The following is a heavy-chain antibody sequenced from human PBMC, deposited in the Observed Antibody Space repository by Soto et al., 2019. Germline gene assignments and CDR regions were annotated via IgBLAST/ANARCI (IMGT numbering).Heavy chain of an antibody. Sequence: LRLSCAASGFTFSNNGMHWVRQAPGKGLEWVAVIWYDGINKYCADSVKGRFIISRDNSKNTVYLQMNSLRAEDTAVYYCARDRVQMVDGLDVWGQGTTVTVSS. CDR3: ARDRVQMVDGLDV. J-gene: IGHJ6*02. D-gene: IGHD2-15*01. CDR1: GFTFSNNG. V-gene: IGHV3-33*01. CDR2: IWYDGINK.